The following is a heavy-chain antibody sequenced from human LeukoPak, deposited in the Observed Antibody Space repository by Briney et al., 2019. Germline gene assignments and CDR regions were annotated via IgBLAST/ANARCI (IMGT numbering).Heavy chain of an antibody. Sequence: GGSLRLSCAASGFTFSNYGMHWVRQAPGKGLEWVAVISYDGSNKYYAVSVKGRFTFSRDNSKNTLYLQMSSLRAEDTAVYYCAKEKGIYCSSIDCSPGMDVWGQGTTVTVSS. CDR2: ISYDGSNK. CDR3: AKEKGIYCSSIDCSPGMDV. D-gene: IGHD2-2*01. V-gene: IGHV3-30*18. CDR1: GFTFSNYG. J-gene: IGHJ6*02.